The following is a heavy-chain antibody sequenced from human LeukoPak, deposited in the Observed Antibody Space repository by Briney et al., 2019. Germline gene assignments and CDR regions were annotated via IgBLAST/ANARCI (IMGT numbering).Heavy chain of an antibody. Sequence: SETLSLTCSVSGVSISRSNSYWGCIRQPPGKGLEWIGSIYYTGNTYYNASLKSRVTISIDTSKNQFSLKLTSVTAADTAVYYCAKQTGSGLFILPGGQGILVTVSS. J-gene: IGHJ4*02. V-gene: IGHV4-39*01. D-gene: IGHD3/OR15-3a*01. CDR2: IYYTGNT. CDR3: AKQTGSGLFILP. CDR1: GVSISRSNSY.